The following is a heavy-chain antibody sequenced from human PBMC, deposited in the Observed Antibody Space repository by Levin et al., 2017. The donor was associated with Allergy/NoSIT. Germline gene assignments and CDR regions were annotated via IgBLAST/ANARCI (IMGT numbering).Heavy chain of an antibody. CDR3: ARGMTTVSY. CDR2: IYYSGST. CDR1: GGSIGSYY. V-gene: IGHV4-59*01. D-gene: IGHD4-17*01. J-gene: IGHJ4*02. Sequence: SQTLSLTCTVSGGSIGSYYWSWIRQPPGKGLEWIGYIYYSGSTNYNPSLKSRVTISVDTSKNQFSLKLSSVTAADTAVYYCARGMTTVSYWGQGTLVTVSS.